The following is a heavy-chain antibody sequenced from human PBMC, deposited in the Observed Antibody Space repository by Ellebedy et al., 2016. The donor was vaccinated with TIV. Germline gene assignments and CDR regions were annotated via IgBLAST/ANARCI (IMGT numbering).Heavy chain of an antibody. CDR1: GGSIRRSSYF. D-gene: IGHD4-17*01. Sequence: SETLSLXCTVSGGSIRRSSYFWGWIRQPPGKGLEWIGIIYYSGSTYYNPSLNSRVTISLDTSKNQVSLNLSSVTAADAAVYYCARPLRSTVTTSIYFDYWGQGALVTVSS. J-gene: IGHJ4*02. V-gene: IGHV4-39*01. CDR3: ARPLRSTVTTSIYFDY. CDR2: IYYSGST.